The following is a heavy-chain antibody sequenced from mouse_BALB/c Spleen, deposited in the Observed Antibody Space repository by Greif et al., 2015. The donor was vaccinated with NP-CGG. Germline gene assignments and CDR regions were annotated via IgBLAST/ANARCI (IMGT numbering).Heavy chain of an antibody. D-gene: IGHD2-1*01. CDR2: IDTSDSYT. J-gene: IGHJ4*01. CDR3: ARGGFYGNYNSMDY. V-gene: IGHV1-69*01. CDR1: GYTFTDYW. Sequence: QVQLQQPGAELVMPGASVKMSCKASGYTFTDYWMHWVKQRPGQGLEWIGAIDTSDSYTSYNQKFKGKATLTVDESSSTAYMQLSSLTSEDSAVYYCARGGFYGNYNSMDYWGQGTSVTVSS.